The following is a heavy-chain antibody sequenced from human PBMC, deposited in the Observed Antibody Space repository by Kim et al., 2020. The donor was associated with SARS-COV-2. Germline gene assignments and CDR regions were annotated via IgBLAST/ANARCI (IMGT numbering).Heavy chain of an antibody. CDR1: GFTFSTYA. CDR2: ISGNGRIT. D-gene: IGHD5-18*01. CDR3: ARRSPYGFGYYFDS. V-gene: IGHV3-23*01. Sequence: GGSLRLSCAASGFTFSTYAMSWVRQDPGKGLEWVSSISGNGRITYYADSVKGRFTFSRDNSKNTLYLQMNSLRVEDTAVYYCARRSPYGFGYYFDSWGRG. J-gene: IGHJ4*02.